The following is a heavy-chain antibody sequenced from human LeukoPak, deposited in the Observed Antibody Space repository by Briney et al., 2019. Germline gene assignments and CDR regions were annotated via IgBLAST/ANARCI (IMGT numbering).Heavy chain of an antibody. D-gene: IGHD3-10*01. J-gene: IGHJ4*02. CDR2: ISSSSSYI. CDR3: ARDLHYGSGSSFAV. V-gene: IGHV3-21*01. Sequence: GGSLRLSCAASGFTFSDYFVNWVRQAPGKGLEWVSSISSSSSYIYYADSVKGRFTISRDNAKNSLYLHMNSLRAEDTAIYYCARDLHYGSGSSFAVWGQGTLVTVSS. CDR1: GFTFSDYF.